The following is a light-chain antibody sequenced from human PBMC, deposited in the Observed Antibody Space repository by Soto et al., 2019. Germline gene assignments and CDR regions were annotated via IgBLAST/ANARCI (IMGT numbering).Light chain of an antibody. Sequence: QSVLTQPAYVSGSPGQSITISCTGTSSDVGGYNYVSWYQQYPGKAPKLMIYDVSNRPSGVSNRFSGSKSGNTASLTISGLQAEDESDYYCSSYTGSSTYVFGTGTKVTVL. CDR1: SSDVGGYNY. J-gene: IGLJ1*01. CDR3: SSYTGSSTYV. CDR2: DVS. V-gene: IGLV2-14*01.